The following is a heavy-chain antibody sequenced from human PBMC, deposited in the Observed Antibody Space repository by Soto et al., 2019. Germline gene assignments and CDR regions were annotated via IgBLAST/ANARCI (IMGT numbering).Heavy chain of an antibody. V-gene: IGHV3-23*01. CDR2: ISGSGGST. CDR1: GFTFSNYG. Sequence: EVQLLESGGVLVQPGGSLRLSCRTSGFTFSNYGMSWVRQAPGKGLEWVSGISGSGGSTYYADSVKGRFAISRDNSTSTLYLQIYSLRVEDTAVYYCAKMHGPTAYYYAMDVWGQGTTVTVSS. CDR3: AKMHGPTAYYYAMDV. J-gene: IGHJ6*02. D-gene: IGHD1-1*01.